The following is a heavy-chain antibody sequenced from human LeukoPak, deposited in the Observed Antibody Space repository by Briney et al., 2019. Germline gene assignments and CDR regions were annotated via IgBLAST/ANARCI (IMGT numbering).Heavy chain of an antibody. CDR2: IYPGDSDT. V-gene: IGHV5-51*01. J-gene: IGHJ3*02. CDR1: GYSFTSYW. Sequence: GESLKISCKGSGYSFTSYWIGWLRQMPGKGLEWMGIIYPGDSDTRYSPSFQGQVTISADKSTSTAYLQWSSLKASDTAMYYCARKGYYYDSSGYYSAFDIWGQGTMVTVSS. D-gene: IGHD3-22*01. CDR3: ARKGYYYDSSGYYSAFDI.